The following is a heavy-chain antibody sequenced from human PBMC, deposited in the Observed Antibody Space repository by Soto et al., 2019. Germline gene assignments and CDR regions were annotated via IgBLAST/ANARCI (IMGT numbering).Heavy chain of an antibody. V-gene: IGHV1-69*12. CDR3: ARDRVITMVRGVISGYYYYGMDV. CDR2: IIPIFGTA. CDR1: GGTFSSYA. D-gene: IGHD3-10*01. Sequence: QVQLVQSGAEVKKPGSSVKVSCKASGGTFSSYAISWVRQAPGQGLEWMGGIIPIFGTANYAQKFQGRVTITADESTSTAYMELGSLRSEDTSVYYCARDRVITMVRGVISGYYYYGMDVWGQGTTVTVSS. J-gene: IGHJ6*02.